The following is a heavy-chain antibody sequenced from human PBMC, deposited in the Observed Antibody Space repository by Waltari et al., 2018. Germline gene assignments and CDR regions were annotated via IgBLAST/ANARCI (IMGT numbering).Heavy chain of an antibody. J-gene: IGHJ5*02. CDR1: GGSISSYY. D-gene: IGHD2-2*01. CDR2: IYYSGST. V-gene: IGHV4-59*08. CDR3: ARHEAPSDYANWFDP. Sequence: QVQLQESGPGLVKPSETLSLTCTVSGGSISSYYWSWIRQPPGKGLEWIGYIYYSGSTNYNPSRKSRVTISVDTSKNQFSLKLSSVTAADTAVYYCARHEAPSDYANWFDPWGQGTLVTVSS.